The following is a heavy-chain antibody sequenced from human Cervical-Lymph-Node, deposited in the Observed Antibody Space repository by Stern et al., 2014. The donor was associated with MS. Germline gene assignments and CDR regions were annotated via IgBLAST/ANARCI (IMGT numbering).Heavy chain of an antibody. D-gene: IGHD4-23*01. CDR2: IVHVFDNA. CDR1: GDTFSRNA. CDR3: AQEHDGGNFDY. J-gene: IGHJ4*02. V-gene: IGHV1-69*01. Sequence: VQLVQSGAEVKKPGSSLKVSCKVSGDTFSRNAIRWVRQAPGQGLEWMGAIVHVFDNANYAQQFQGRGTITADESTSTAYMELRSLRSQDTAVYYCAQEHDGGNFDYWGQGTLVTVSS.